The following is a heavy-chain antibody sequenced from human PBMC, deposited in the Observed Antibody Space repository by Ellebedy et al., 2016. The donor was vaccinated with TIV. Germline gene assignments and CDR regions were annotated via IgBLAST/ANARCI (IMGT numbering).Heavy chain of an antibody. CDR3: ARKDFIRGTED. D-gene: IGHD3-10*01. J-gene: IGHJ4*02. CDR1: GYNFTNFW. Sequence: GESLKISXQASGYNFTNFWISWVRQMPGKGLEWVGRIDPSDSYTNYRPSPQGHVTISADKSITTAYLQWNSLKASDTAMYYCARKDFIRGTEDWGQGTLVTVSS. CDR2: IDPSDSYT. V-gene: IGHV5-10-1*01.